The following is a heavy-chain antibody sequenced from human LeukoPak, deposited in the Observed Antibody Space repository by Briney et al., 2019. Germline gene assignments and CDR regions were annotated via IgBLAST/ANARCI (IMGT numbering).Heavy chain of an antibody. CDR3: ARVELELTTDY. Sequence: SETLSLTCTVSGGSISSGDYYWSWIRQPPGKGLEWIGYIYYSGSTYYNPSLKSRVTISVDTSKNQFSLKLSSVTAADTAVYYCARVELELTTDYWGQGTLVTVSS. V-gene: IGHV4-30-4*08. CDR1: GGSISSGDYY. D-gene: IGHD1-7*01. CDR2: IYYSGST. J-gene: IGHJ4*02.